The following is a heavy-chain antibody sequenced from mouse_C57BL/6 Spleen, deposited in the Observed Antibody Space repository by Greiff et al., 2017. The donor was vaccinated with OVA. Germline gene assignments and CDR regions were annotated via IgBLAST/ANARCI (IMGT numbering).Heavy chain of an antibody. CDR2: INPYNGGT. V-gene: IGHV1-19*01. CDR1: GYTFTDYY. CDR3: ARLGLRGGYYFDY. D-gene: IGHD1-1*01. Sequence: EVKLQESGPVLVKPGASVKMSCKASGYTFTDYYMNWVKQSHGKSLEWIGVINPYNGGTSYNQKFKGKATLTVDKSSSTAYMELNSLTSEDSAVYYCARLGLRGGYYFDYWGQGTTLTVSS. J-gene: IGHJ2*01.